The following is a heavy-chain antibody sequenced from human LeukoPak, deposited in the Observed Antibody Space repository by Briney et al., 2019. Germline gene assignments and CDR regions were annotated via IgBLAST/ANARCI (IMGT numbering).Heavy chain of an antibody. CDR2: IYNSGST. D-gene: IGHD4-17*01. V-gene: IGHV4-59*01. Sequence: SETLSLTCSVSGGSISTSYWIWIRQPPGKGLEWIGFIYNSGSTNYNPSFKSRVTISVDMSKNQFSLKLSSVTAADTAVYYCARPKYADYDWPDWYFDLWGRGTLVTVSS. CDR3: ARPKYADYDWPDWYFDL. J-gene: IGHJ2*01. CDR1: GGSISTSY.